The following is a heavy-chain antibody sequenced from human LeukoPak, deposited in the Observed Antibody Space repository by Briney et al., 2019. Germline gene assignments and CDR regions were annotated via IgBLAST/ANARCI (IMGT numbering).Heavy chain of an antibody. D-gene: IGHD3-3*01. Sequence: GGSLRLSCAASGFTFDDYAMHWVRQAPGKGLEWVSGISWNSGSIGYADSVKGRFTISRDNAKNSLYLQMNSLRAEDTAVYYCARDHPGFWRYYFDYWGQGTPVTVSS. J-gene: IGHJ4*02. CDR1: GFTFDDYA. V-gene: IGHV3-9*01. CDR2: ISWNSGSI. CDR3: ARDHPGFWRYYFDY.